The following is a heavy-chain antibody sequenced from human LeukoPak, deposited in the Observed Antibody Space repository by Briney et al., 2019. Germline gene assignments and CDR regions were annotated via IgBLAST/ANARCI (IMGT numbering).Heavy chain of an antibody. CDR1: GASISNYY. CDR3: ARDQTAVASWYSDL. CDR2: IYYIGRT. Sequence: SETLSLTCTVSGASISNYYWRWIRQPPGEALEWVGYIYYIGRTNYNPSLKSRIHFSVYTSKNQFSRKLSSLTAADTAVYYCARDQTAVASWYSDLWGGGTLVTVSS. V-gene: IGHV4-59*01. D-gene: IGHD4-23*01. J-gene: IGHJ2*01.